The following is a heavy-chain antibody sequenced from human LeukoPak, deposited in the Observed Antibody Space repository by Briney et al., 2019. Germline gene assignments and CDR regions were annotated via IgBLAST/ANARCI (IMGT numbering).Heavy chain of an antibody. CDR3: ARALRMVGGVIDY. CDR1: GFTFSSYE. D-gene: IGHD3-10*01. CDR2: ISSSGSTI. Sequence: GGSLRLSCAASGFTFSSYEMNWVRLAPGKGLGWVSYISSSGSTIYYADSVKGRFTISRDNPKNSLYLQMNSLRAEDTAVYYCARALRMVGGVIDYWGQGTLVTVSS. J-gene: IGHJ4*02. V-gene: IGHV3-48*03.